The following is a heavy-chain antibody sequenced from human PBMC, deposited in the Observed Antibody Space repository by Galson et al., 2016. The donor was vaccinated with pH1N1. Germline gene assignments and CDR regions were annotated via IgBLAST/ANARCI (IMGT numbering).Heavy chain of an antibody. Sequence: SLRLSCAASGFNFNTYTMNWVRQAPGKGLEWVSCISSSSSHMYYADSVKGRFTISRDNAQNSLYLQMNSLRAEDTAVYYCARAAFSSGSLWGQGTLVTVSS. CDR1: GFNFNTYT. D-gene: IGHD6-19*01. CDR3: ARAAFSSGSL. V-gene: IGHV3-21*04. CDR2: ISSSSSHM. J-gene: IGHJ4*02.